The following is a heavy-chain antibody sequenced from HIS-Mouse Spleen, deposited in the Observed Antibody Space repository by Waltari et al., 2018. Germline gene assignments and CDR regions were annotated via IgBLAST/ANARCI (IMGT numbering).Heavy chain of an antibody. CDR1: GGSISSSSYY. J-gene: IGHJ2*01. V-gene: IGHV4-39*07. D-gene: IGHD6-13*01. CDR3: AREIPYSSSWYDWYFDL. Sequence: QLQLQESGPGLVKPSETLSLTCTVSGGSISSSSYYWGWIRQPPGKGLEWIGSLYYSGLPYYIPSLKGRVTISVDTSKNQFSLKLSSVTAADTAVYYCAREIPYSSSWYDWYFDLWGRGTLVTVSS. CDR2: LYYSGLP.